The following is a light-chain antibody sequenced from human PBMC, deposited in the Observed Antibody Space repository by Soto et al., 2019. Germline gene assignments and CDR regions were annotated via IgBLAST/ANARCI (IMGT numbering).Light chain of an antibody. V-gene: IGLV2-8*01. Sequence: QSALTQPPSASGSPGQSVTISCTGTSSDVGGYNYVSWYQQHPGRGPKVMIYEVNKRPSGVPDRFSGSKSGNTASLTVSGLQTEDEADYYCSSYAGSKNLLFGGGTKLTVL. J-gene: IGLJ2*01. CDR3: SSYAGSKNLL. CDR1: SSDVGGYNY. CDR2: EVN.